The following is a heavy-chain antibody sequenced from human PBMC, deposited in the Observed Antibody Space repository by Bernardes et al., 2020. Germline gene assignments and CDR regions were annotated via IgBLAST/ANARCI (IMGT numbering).Heavy chain of an antibody. J-gene: IGHJ5*02. Sequence: ASVKVSCKASGYTFTGYYMHWVRQAPGQELEWMGWINPNSRSSNYAQKSQGRVTMTRDTSISTAYMELSRLRTDDTAVYYCARGRLLWFGELPNWFDPWGQGTLVTVSS. V-gene: IGHV1-2*02. CDR1: GYTFTGYY. CDR3: ARGRLLWFGELPNWFDP. CDR2: INPNSRSS. D-gene: IGHD3-10*01.